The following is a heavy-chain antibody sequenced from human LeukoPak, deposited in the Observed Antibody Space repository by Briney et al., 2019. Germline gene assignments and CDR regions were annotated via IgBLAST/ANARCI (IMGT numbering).Heavy chain of an antibody. CDR2: IWYDGSNK. CDR3: ARDSSAIAVANWFDP. CDR1: GFTFSSYG. D-gene: IGHD6-19*01. V-gene: IGHV3-33*01. Sequence: PGGSLRLSCAASGFTFSSYGMHWVRQAPGKGLEWVAVIWYDGSNKYYADSVKGRFTISRDNSKNTLYLQVNSLRAEDTAVYYCARDSSAIAVANWFDPWGQGTLVTVSS. J-gene: IGHJ5*02.